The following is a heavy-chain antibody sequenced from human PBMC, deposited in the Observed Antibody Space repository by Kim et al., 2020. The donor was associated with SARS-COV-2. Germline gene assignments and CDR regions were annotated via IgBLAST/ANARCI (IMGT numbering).Heavy chain of an antibody. V-gene: IGHV3-21*01. D-gene: IGHD3-3*01. Sequence: GGSLRLSCAASGFTFSSYSMNWVRQAPGKGLEWVSSISSSSSYIYYADSVKGRFTISRDNAKNSLYLQMNSLRAEDTAVYYCARDREWFTPAFDIWGQGTMVTVSS. J-gene: IGHJ3*02. CDR2: ISSSSSYI. CDR1: GFTFSSYS. CDR3: ARDREWFTPAFDI.